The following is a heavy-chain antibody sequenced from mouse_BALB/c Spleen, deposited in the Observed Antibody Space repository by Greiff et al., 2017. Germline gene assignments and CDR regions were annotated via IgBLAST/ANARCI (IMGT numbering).Heavy chain of an antibody. CDR3: ARDLYDGYYD. J-gene: IGHJ2*01. V-gene: IGHV5-6-3*01. Sequence: EVQLVDSGGGLVQPGGSLKLSCAASGFTFSSYGMSWVRQTPDKRLELVATINSNGGSTYYPDSVKGRFTISRDNAKNTLYLQMSSLKSEDTAMYYCARDLYDGYYDWGQGTTLTVSS. CDR1: GFTFSSYG. CDR2: INSNGGST. D-gene: IGHD2-3*01.